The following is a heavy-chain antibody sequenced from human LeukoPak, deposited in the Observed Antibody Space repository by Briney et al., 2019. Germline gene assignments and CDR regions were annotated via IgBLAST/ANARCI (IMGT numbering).Heavy chain of an antibody. V-gene: IGHV3-23*01. CDR3: ARDPEGGYSHTLGTDY. CDR1: GFTFSSYA. J-gene: IGHJ4*02. Sequence: PGGSLRLSCAASGFTFSSYAMSWVRQAPGKGLEWVSAISGSGGSTYYADSVKGRFTISRDNSKNTLYLQMDSLRAEDTAVYYCARDPEGGYSHTLGTDYWGQGTLVTVSS. D-gene: IGHD1-26*01. CDR2: ISGSGGST.